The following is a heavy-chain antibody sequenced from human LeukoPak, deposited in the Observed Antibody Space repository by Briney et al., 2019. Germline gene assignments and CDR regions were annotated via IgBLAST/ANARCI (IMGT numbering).Heavy chain of an antibody. D-gene: IGHD3-10*01. V-gene: IGHV1-18*01. J-gene: IGHJ3*02. CDR3: ARLSKVVRGVKGVAFDI. CDR2: ISAYNGNT. CDR1: GYTFTSYG. Sequence: ASVKVSCKAPGYTFTSYGISWVRQAPGQGLEWMGWISAYNGNTNYAQKLQGRVTMTTDTSTSTAYMELRSLRSDDTAVYYCARLSKVVRGVKGVAFDIWGQGTMVTVSS.